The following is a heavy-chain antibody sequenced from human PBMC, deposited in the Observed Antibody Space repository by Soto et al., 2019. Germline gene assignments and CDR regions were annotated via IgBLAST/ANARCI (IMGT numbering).Heavy chain of an antibody. CDR3: ARQYSSSWYEYYFDY. CDR1: GFTVSSNY. J-gene: IGHJ4*02. D-gene: IGHD6-13*01. CDR2: IYSGGST. V-gene: IGHV3-53*02. Sequence: EVQLVETGGGLIQPGGSLRLSCAASGFTVSSNYMSWVRQAPGKGLEWVSVIYSGGSTYYADSVKGRFTISRDNSKNTLYLQMNSLRAEDTAVYYCARQYSSSWYEYYFDYWGQGTLVTVSS.